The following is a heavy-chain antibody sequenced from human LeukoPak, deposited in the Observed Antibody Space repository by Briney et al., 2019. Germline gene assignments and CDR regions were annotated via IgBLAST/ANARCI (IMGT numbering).Heavy chain of an antibody. V-gene: IGHV4-59*01. CDR1: GGSISSYY. CDR3: ARYGYSYGPFDY. J-gene: IGHJ4*02. CDR2: IYYSGST. Sequence: SETLSLTCTVSGGSISSYYWSWIRQPPGKGLEWIGYIYYSGSTNYNPSLKSRVTISVDTSKNQFSLKLSSVTAADTAVYYCARYGYSYGPFDYWGQGTLVTVSS. D-gene: IGHD5-18*01.